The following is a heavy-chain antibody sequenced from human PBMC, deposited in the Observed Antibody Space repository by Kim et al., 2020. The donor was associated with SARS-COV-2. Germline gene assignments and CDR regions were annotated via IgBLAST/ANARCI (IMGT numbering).Heavy chain of an antibody. CDR1: GFTFSSYW. V-gene: IGHV3-7*03. CDR2: IKQDGSEK. J-gene: IGHJ6*02. CDR3: ARESYDSSGYYYDHYGMDV. Sequence: GGSLRLSCAASGFTFSSYWMSWVRQAPGKGLEWVANIKQDGSEKYYVDSVKGRFTISRDNAKNSLYLQMNSLRAEDTAVYYCARESYDSSGYYYDHYGMDVWGQGTTVTVSS. D-gene: IGHD3-22*01.